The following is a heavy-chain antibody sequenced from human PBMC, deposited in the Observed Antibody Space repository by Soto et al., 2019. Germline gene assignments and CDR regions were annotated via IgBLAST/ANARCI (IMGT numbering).Heavy chain of an antibody. J-gene: IGHJ5*01. V-gene: IGHV3-74*01. D-gene: IGHD3-3*01. Sequence: GWSLRLSCAASGFTFSSYWMHWVRQAPGKGLVWASRIISDGSSTTYADSVKGRFTISRDNAKNTLYLQMNSLRAEDTAVYYCARGVVTIFGAVTNNWFDSWGQGTLVTASS. CDR3: ARGVVTIFGAVTNNWFDS. CDR1: GFTFSSYW. CDR2: IISDGSST.